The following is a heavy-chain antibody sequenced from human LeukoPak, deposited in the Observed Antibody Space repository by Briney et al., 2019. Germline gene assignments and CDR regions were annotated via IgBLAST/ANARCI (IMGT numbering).Heavy chain of an antibody. CDR1: GFTFTDYG. V-gene: IGHV3-30*02. CDR3: ARGLYYYDSSGYPD. D-gene: IGHD3-22*01. Sequence: GGSLRLSCTASGFTFTDYGMHWVRQAPGKGLEWVAFIRYDGSPKYYADSVKGRFSISRDNSKNTLYLQMNSLRTEDTAVYYCARGLYYYDSSGYPDWGQGTLVTVSS. J-gene: IGHJ4*02. CDR2: IRYDGSPK.